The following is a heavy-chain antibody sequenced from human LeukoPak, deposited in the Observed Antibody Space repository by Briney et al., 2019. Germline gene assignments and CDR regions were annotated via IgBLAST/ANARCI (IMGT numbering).Heavy chain of an antibody. CDR2: IIGSGFST. Sequence: PGRSLRLSCAASGFTFSSYGMSWVRQAPGKGLEWVSSIIGSGFSTFYADSVKGRFTISRDNSKNTLYLQMNSLRAEDTAVYYCAKRDTSGHYYFDYWGQGTLVTVSS. J-gene: IGHJ4*02. D-gene: IGHD3-22*01. CDR3: AKRDTSGHYYFDY. V-gene: IGHV3-23*01. CDR1: GFTFSSYG.